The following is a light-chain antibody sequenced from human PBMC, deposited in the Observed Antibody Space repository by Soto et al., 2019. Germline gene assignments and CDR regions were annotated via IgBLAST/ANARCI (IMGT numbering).Light chain of an antibody. V-gene: IGKV3-20*01. CDR2: GAS. CDR3: QQYGTPRSVT. J-gene: IGKJ5*01. Sequence: EIVLTQSPGTLSLSPGEEATLSCRASQSVDNNYLAWYQQKPGQTPRLIIYGASGRADGIPHRFSGSGFGTDFTLTISKVEPKDFAVYYCQQYGTPRSVTFGQGTRLDI. CDR1: QSVDNNY.